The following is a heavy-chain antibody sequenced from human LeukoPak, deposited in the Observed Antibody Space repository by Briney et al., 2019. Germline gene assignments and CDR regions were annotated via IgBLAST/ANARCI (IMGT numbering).Heavy chain of an antibody. CDR2: IYTSGST. J-gene: IGHJ4*02. V-gene: IGHV4-4*07. Sequence: SETLSLTCTVSGGSISSYYWSWIRQPAGKGLEWIGRIYTSGSTNYNPSLKSRVTMSVDTSKNQFSLKLSSVTAADTAVYYCARARASYYDILTGYYDYWGQGTLVTVSS. CDR1: GGSISSYY. D-gene: IGHD3-9*01. CDR3: ARARASYYDILTGYYDY.